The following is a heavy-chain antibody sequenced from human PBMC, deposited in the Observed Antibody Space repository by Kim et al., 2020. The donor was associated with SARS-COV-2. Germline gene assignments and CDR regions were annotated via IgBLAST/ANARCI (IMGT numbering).Heavy chain of an antibody. J-gene: IGHJ4*02. V-gene: IGHV3-74*01. CDR1: GFTFSSYW. Sequence: GGSLRLSCAASGFTFSSYWMHWVRQAPGKGLVWVSRINSDGSSTSYADSVKGRFTISRDNAKNTLYLQMNSLRAEDTAVYYCASGQWLAYYFDYWGQGTLVTVSS. D-gene: IGHD6-19*01. CDR2: INSDGSST. CDR3: ASGQWLAYYFDY.